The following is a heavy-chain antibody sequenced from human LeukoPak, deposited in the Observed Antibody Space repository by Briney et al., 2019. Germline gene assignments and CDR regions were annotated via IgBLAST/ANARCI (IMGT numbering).Heavy chain of an antibody. J-gene: IGHJ4*02. Sequence: SETLSLTCTVSGGSISSYYWGWIRQPPGRGLEWIGSIYYSGSTYYNPSLKSRVTISIDTSKNQFSLKVNSVTAADTAVYYCARRHDIFAEVSFDYWGQGTLVTVSS. D-gene: IGHD3-9*01. CDR2: IYYSGST. CDR3: ARRHDIFAEVSFDY. V-gene: IGHV4-39*01. CDR1: GGSISSYY.